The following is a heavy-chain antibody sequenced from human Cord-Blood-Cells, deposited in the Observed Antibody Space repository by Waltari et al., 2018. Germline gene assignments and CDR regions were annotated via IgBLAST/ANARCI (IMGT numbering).Heavy chain of an antibody. CDR1: YY. V-gene: IGHV4-34*01. Sequence: YYWSWIRQPPGKGLEWIGEINHSGSTNYNPSLKSRITISVDTSKNQFSLKLSSVTAADTAVYYCARVFAMSYDSSGYYFDYWGQGTLVTVSS. CDR3: ARVFAMSYDSSGYYFDY. J-gene: IGHJ4*02. D-gene: IGHD3-22*01. CDR2: INHSGST.